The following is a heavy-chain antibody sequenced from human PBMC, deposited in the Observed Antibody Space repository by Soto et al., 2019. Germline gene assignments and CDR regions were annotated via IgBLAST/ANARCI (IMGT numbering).Heavy chain of an antibody. V-gene: IGHV3-30*18. D-gene: IGHD6-13*01. CDR1: GFTFSSYG. CDR3: AKGAAAGRARPNLGREPDY. J-gene: IGHJ4*02. Sequence: QVQLVESGGGVVQPGRSLRLSCAASGFTFSSYGMHWVRQAPGKGLEWVAVISYDGSNKYYADSVKGRFTISRDNSKNTLYLQMNSLRAEDTAVYYCAKGAAAGRARPNLGREPDYWGQGTLVTVSS. CDR2: ISYDGSNK.